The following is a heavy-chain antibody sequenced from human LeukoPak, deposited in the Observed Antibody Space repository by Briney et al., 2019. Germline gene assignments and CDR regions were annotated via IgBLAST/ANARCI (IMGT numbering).Heavy chain of an antibody. CDR1: GFTFSSYG. D-gene: IGHD4-17*01. Sequence: GGSLRLSCAASGFTFSSYGMSWVRQAPGKGLEWVSAISGSGGSTYYADSVKGRFTISRDNSKNTLYLQMNSLRAEDTAVYYCAKLSTVTTSSNWFDPWGQGTLVTVSS. J-gene: IGHJ5*02. V-gene: IGHV3-23*01. CDR2: ISGSGGST. CDR3: AKLSTVTTSSNWFDP.